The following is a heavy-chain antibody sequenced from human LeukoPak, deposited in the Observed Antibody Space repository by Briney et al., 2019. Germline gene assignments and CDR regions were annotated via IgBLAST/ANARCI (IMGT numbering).Heavy chain of an antibody. CDR2: IYYSGST. CDR3: ARGPRAYCSGGSCPRFDY. J-gene: IGHJ4*02. V-gene: IGHV4-59*12. CDR1: GGSISSYY. D-gene: IGHD2-15*01. Sequence: SETLSLTCTVSGGSISSYYWSWIRQPPGKGLEWIGYIYYSGSTNYNPTLKSRVTISVDTSKNQFSLKLSSVTAADTAVYYCARGPRAYCSGGSCPRFDYWGQGTLVTVSS.